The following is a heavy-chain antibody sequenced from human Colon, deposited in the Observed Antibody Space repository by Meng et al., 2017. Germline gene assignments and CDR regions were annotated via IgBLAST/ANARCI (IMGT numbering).Heavy chain of an antibody. CDR2: ISSSGTTI. Sequence: GESLKISCAASGFSLSPYEMNWVRQAPGQGLEWVSYISSSGTTIYYADSVKGRFTVYRDNAKNSLYLQMSSLRAEDTAVYYCARDKYCSTTACQYYSYFYGMDVWGQGTTVTVSS. CDR3: ARDKYCSTTACQYYSYFYGMDV. D-gene: IGHD2-2*01. V-gene: IGHV3-48*03. J-gene: IGHJ6*02. CDR1: GFSLSPYE.